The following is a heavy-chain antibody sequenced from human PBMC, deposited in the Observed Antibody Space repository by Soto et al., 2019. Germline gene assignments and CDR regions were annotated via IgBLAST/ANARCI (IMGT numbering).Heavy chain of an antibody. CDR2: NYYSGNT. Sequence: QVQLQESGPGLVKPSQTLSLTCTVSGGSISSGTSYWTWIRQAPGTGLELIGYNYYSGNTFYNPSLKSRVTISIDTSKNQFSLKLSSVTAADTAVYYCARSMVRGAIGAFDAWGQGTVVTVSS. V-gene: IGHV4-30-4*01. D-gene: IGHD3-10*01. CDR3: ARSMVRGAIGAFDA. J-gene: IGHJ3*01. CDR1: GGSISSGTSY.